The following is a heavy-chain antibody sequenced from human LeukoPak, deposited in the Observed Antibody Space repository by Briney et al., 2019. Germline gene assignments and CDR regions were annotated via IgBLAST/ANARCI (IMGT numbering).Heavy chain of an antibody. V-gene: IGHV3-30-3*01. CDR3: ARDRIAVAGTYFDY. CDR1: GFTFSSYA. Sequence: PGGSLRLSCAASGFTFSSYAMHWVRQAPGKGLEWVAVISYDGSNKYYADSVKGRFTISRDNSKNTLYLQMNSLRAGDTAVYYCARDRIAVAGTYFDYWGQGTLVTVSS. J-gene: IGHJ4*02. CDR2: ISYDGSNK. D-gene: IGHD6-19*01.